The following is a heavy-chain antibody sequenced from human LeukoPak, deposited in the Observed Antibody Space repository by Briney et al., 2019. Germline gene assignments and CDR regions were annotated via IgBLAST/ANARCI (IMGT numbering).Heavy chain of an antibody. CDR2: ISSSSSYI. V-gene: IGHV3-21*01. Sequence: GGSLRLSCAASGFTFSSYSMNWVRQAPGKGLEWVSSISSSSSYIYYADSLKGRFTISRDNPKNSLYLQMNSLRAEDTAVYYCAKDQDGYYFDYWGQGTLVTVSS. CDR1: GFTFSSYS. J-gene: IGHJ4*02. CDR3: AKDQDGYYFDY.